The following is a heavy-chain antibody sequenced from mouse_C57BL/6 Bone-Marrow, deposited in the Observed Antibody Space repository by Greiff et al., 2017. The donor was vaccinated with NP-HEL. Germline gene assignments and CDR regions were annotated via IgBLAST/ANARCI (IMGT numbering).Heavy chain of an antibody. V-gene: IGHV6-3*01. CDR3: TAPLDGEFAY. CDR2: IRLKSDNYAT. J-gene: IGHJ3*01. D-gene: IGHD2-13*01. CDR1: GFTFSNYW. Sequence: EVQLVESGGGLVQPGGSMKLSCVASGFTFSNYWMNWVRQSPEKGLEWVAQIRLKSDNYATHYAESVKGRFTISRDDSKSSVYLQMNNLRAEDTGIYYCTAPLDGEFAYWGQGTLVTVSA.